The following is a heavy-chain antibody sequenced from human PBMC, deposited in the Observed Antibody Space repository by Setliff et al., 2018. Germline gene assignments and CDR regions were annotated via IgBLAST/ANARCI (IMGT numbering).Heavy chain of an antibody. CDR2: IKSKTDGGTT. CDR1: GFSFSNAW. J-gene: IGHJ4*02. Sequence: PGGSLRLSCAASGFSFSNAWMSWVRQAPGKGLEWVGRIKSKTDGGTTDYAAPVKGRFIISRDDSKDTLYLQMNSLKSENTAVYFCGTDHILHVAATTKDYWGPGTLVTVSS. CDR3: GTDHILHVAATTKDY. V-gene: IGHV3-15*01. D-gene: IGHD5-12*01.